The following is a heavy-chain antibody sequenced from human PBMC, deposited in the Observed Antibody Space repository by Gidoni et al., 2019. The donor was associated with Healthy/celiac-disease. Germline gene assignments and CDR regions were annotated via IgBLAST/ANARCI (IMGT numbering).Heavy chain of an antibody. Sequence: QVPLVESGGGVVQPGRSLRLSCAASGFTFSSYGMHWVRQAPGKGLEWVAVISYDGSNKYYADSVKGRFTISRDNSKNTLYLQMNSLRAEDTAVYYCAKWVYYGSGRDRSYGMDVWGQGTTVTVSS. CDR2: ISYDGSNK. CDR3: AKWVYYGSGRDRSYGMDV. J-gene: IGHJ6*02. CDR1: GFTFSSYG. V-gene: IGHV3-30*18. D-gene: IGHD3-10*01.